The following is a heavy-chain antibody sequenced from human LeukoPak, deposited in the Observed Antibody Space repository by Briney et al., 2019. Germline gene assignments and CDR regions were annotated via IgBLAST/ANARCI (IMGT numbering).Heavy chain of an antibody. CDR2: MNPNSGNT. CDR3: ARDGQQLVPAPHNWFDP. J-gene: IGHJ5*02. D-gene: IGHD6-13*01. Sequence: ASVKVSCKASGYTFSSYDFNWVRQATGQGLEWMGWMNPNSGNTGYAQKFQGRVTMTRDTSISTAYMELSRLRSDDTAVYYCARDGQQLVPAPHNWFDPWGQGTLVTVSS. CDR1: GYTFSSYD. V-gene: IGHV1-8*01.